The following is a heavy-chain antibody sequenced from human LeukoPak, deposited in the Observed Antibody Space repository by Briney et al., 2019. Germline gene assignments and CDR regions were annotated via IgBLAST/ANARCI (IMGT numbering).Heavy chain of an antibody. V-gene: IGHV3-66*01. CDR2: IYSGGST. D-gene: IGHD1-26*01. CDR1: GFTIIYNF. J-gene: IGHJ5*02. CDR3: ARVKVGITYWFDP. Sequence: GGSLRLSCAASGFTIIYNFMSWVRQAPGKGLEGVSVIYSGGSTYYTDSVKGRVTISRDNSKNTVYLQMNSLRVDDTAVYYCARVKVGITYWFDPWGQGTLVTVSS.